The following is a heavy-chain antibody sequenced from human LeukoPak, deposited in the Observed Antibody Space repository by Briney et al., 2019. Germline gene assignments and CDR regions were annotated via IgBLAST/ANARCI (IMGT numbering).Heavy chain of an antibody. CDR3: ATVSIFGGDLSAFDI. Sequence: GASVKVSCKVSGYTLTELSMHWVRQAPGKGLEWMGGFDPEDGETIYAQKFQGRVTMTEDTSTDTAYMELSSLRSEDTAVYYCATVSIFGGDLSAFDIWGQGTMVTVSS. CDR1: GYTLTELS. CDR2: FDPEDGET. J-gene: IGHJ3*02. V-gene: IGHV1-24*01. D-gene: IGHD3-3*01.